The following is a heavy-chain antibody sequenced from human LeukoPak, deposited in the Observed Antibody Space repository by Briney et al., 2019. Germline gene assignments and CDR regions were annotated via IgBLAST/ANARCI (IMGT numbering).Heavy chain of an antibody. V-gene: IGHV1-8*01. CDR3: ARELTADGVCYDY. Sequence: GASVKVSCKASGYTFTSYDMNWVRQATGQGLEWMGWMNPNSGNTGYAQKFQGRVTMTRNTSISTAYMELSSLRSEDTAVYYCARELTADGVCYDYWGQGTLVTVSS. CDR1: GYTFTSYD. CDR2: MNPNSGNT. D-gene: IGHD2-8*01. J-gene: IGHJ4*02.